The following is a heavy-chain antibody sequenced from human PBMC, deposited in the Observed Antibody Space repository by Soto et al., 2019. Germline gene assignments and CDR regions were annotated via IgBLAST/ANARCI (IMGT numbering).Heavy chain of an antibody. D-gene: IGHD3-10*01. CDR3: AKDQMRARDRGHWYYFDY. CDR2: ISYDGNNK. Sequence: QVQLVESGGGVVQPGTSLRLSCAASGFTLNTYGMHWVRQAPGMALEWVAVISYDGNNKYYADSVKGRFTISRDNSKNTLHLQMNSLSTEDTGVYYCAKDQMRARDRGHWYYFDYWGQGTLVTVSS. V-gene: IGHV3-30*18. CDR1: GFTLNTYG. J-gene: IGHJ4*02.